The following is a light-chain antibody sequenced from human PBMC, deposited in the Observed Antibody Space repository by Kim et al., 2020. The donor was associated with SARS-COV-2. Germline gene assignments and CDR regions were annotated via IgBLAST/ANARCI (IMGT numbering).Light chain of an antibody. Sequence: VCPGKHASMTCPEVKLGVKYAGWYQKKPGQSPVLVIYQDSKRPSGIPERFSGSNSGNTATLTISGTQAMDEADYYCQAWDSSTVVFGGGTQLTVL. CDR1: KLGVKY. CDR3: QAWDSSTVV. J-gene: IGLJ2*01. V-gene: IGLV3-1*01. CDR2: QDS.